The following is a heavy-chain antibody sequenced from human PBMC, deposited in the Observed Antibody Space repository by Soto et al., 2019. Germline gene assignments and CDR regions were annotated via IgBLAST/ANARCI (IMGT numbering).Heavy chain of an antibody. D-gene: IGHD6-6*01. CDR1: GFTFSNYG. V-gene: IGHV3-33*01. Sequence: GGSLRLSCAASGFTFSNYGMHWVRQAPGKGLEWVAVIWYDGSNKYYADSVKGRFTISRDNSKNRLYLQMNSLRVEDTAVYFCARHLPEYSRSSAAFDIWGQGTMVPVSS. CDR2: IWYDGSNK. J-gene: IGHJ3*02. CDR3: ARHLPEYSRSSAAFDI.